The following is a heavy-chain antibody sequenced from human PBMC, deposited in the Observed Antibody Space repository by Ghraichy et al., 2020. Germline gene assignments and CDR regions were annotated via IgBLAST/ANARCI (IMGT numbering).Heavy chain of an antibody. CDR2: ITPFLETT. D-gene: IGHD6-19*01. V-gene: IGHV1-69*06. CDR1: GGTFNNYL. J-gene: IGHJ3*02. CDR3: ARAEQWGDAFDI. Sequence: SVKVSCKPSGGTFNNYLVTWVRQAPGQGLEWMGRITPFLETTKYAQKFQDRVTITADKSTTTAYMELSRLRSDDTAIYYCARAEQWGDAFDIWGQGTMVTVSS.